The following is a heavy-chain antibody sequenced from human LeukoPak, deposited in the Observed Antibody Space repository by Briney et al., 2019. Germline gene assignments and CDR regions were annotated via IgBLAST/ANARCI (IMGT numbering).Heavy chain of an antibody. CDR1: GDSVSSNSAA. CDR3: ARVQDLSSIWYLEPFDY. D-gene: IGHD6-13*01. CDR2: TYYRSKWYN. V-gene: IGHV6-1*01. J-gene: IGHJ4*02. Sequence: SQTLSLTCAISGDSVSSNSAACNWIRQSPSRGLEWLGRTYYRSKWYNDYAVSVKSRITINPDTSKNQFSLQLNSVTPEDTAVYYCARVQDLSSIWYLEPFDYWGQGTLVTVSS.